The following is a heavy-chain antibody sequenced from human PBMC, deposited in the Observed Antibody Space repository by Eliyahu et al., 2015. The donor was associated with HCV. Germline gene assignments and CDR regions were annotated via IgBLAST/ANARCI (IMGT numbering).Heavy chain of an antibody. CDR2: ISSSSSYI. CDR1: GFTFXXYS. Sequence: EVQLVESGGGLVKPGGSLRLSCAXSGFTFXXYSXXWVXQAPXKGLEWVSSISSSSSYIYYADSVKGRFTISRDNAKNSLYLQMNSLRAEDTAVYYCARDEETLWFGELLIAVRPALDYWGQGTLVTVSS. J-gene: IGHJ4*02. V-gene: IGHV3-21*01. D-gene: IGHD3-10*01. CDR3: ARDEETLWFGELLIAVRPALDY.